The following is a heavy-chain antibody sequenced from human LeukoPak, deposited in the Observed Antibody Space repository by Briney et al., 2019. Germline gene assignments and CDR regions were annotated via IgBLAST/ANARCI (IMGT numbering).Heavy chain of an antibody. Sequence: PGGSLRLSCVASGFTFSSYGMHWVRQAPGKGLEWVASISYDGSNNYYADSVKGRFTITRDNSKNTLYLQMNSLNTEDTAVYYCAKAAPDSGDYGMDVWGQGTTVTVSS. CDR1: GFTFSSYG. CDR3: AKAAPDSGDYGMDV. D-gene: IGHD4-17*01. CDR2: ISYDGSNN. V-gene: IGHV3-30*18. J-gene: IGHJ6*02.